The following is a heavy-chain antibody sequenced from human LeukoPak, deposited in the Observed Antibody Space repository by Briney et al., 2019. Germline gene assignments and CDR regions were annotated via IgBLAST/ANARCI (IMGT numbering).Heavy chain of an antibody. V-gene: IGHV3-33*01. Sequence: GGSLRLSCAASGFTFSSHGMRWVRQAPGKGLEWVAVIWYDASNKYYADSVKGRFTVSRDNSKNTLYLQMNSLRAEDTAMYYCARNLRKYGSNSEYFDYWGQGTVVTVSS. CDR3: ARNLRKYGSNSEYFDY. D-gene: IGHD4-23*01. J-gene: IGHJ4*02. CDR2: IWYDASNK. CDR1: GFTFSSHG.